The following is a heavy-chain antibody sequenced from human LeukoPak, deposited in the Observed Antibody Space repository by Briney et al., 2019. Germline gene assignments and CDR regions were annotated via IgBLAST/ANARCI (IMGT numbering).Heavy chain of an antibody. V-gene: IGHV3-21*06. CDR2: ISSSSKYI. Sequence: PGGSLRLSCAASAFGSSTYTMNWVRQAPGKGLEWVSSISSSSKYIFYADSVKGRFTISRDNAKNTLYLQINSLRAEDTAVYYCAREDRILIGNDAFDMWGQGTMVTVSS. CDR3: AREDRILIGNDAFDM. D-gene: IGHD2/OR15-2a*01. CDR1: AFGSSTYT. J-gene: IGHJ3*02.